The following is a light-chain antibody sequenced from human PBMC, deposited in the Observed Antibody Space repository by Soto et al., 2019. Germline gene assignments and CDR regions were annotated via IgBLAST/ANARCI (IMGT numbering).Light chain of an antibody. CDR1: QSVSSSY. Sequence: EIVLTQSRGTLSLSPGERATLSCRASQSVSSSYLAWYQQKPGQAPRLLIYNAFNRATGIPDRFSGSGSGTDFTLTISRLEPEDFAVYYCQQYGSSPGTFGGGTKVEIK. CDR2: NAF. CDR3: QQYGSSPGT. J-gene: IGKJ4*01. V-gene: IGKV3-20*01.